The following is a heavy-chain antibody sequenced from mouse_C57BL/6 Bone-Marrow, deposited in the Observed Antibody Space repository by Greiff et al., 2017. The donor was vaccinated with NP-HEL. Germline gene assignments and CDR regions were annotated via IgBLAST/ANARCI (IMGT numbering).Heavy chain of an antibody. D-gene: IGHD4-1*01. Sequence: QVQLQQPGTELVKPGASVKLSCKASGYTFTSYWMHWVKQRPGQGLEWIGNINPSNGGTNYNDKFKSKATLTVDKSSSTAYMQLSSLTSEDSAVYYCARGPPNRGYYFDYWGQGTTLTVSS. V-gene: IGHV1-53*01. J-gene: IGHJ2*01. CDR1: GYTFTSYW. CDR2: INPSNGGT. CDR3: ARGPPNRGYYFDY.